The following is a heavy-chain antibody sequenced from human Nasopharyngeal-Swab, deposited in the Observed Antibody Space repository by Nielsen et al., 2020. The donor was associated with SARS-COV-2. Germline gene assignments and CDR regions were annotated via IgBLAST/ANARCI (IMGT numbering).Heavy chain of an antibody. D-gene: IGHD4-17*01. CDR1: GASISSSINY. Sequence: GSLTLSCTVSGASISSSINYWDWIRQSPQKGLEWIGTVSYSGTANYNPSLTSRVTISVDTSKNQFSLKLISVTAADTAVYYCARDESGDYLGLPFDYWGQGTLVTVSS. CDR2: VSYSGTA. V-gene: IGHV4-39*07. CDR3: ARDESGDYLGLPFDY. J-gene: IGHJ4*02.